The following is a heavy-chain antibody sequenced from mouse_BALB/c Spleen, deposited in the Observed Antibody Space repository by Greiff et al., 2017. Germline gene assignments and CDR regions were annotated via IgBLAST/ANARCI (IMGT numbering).Heavy chain of an antibody. Sequence: QVQLQQSGAELVRPGASVKLSCKASGYTFTSYWINWVKQRPGQGLEWIGNIYPSDSYTNYNQKFKDKATLTVDKSSSTAYMQLSSPTSEDSAVYYCTIYGNYYAMDYWGQGTSVTVSS. CDR1: GYTFTSYW. V-gene: IGHV1-69*02. D-gene: IGHD2-1*01. J-gene: IGHJ4*01. CDR2: IYPSDSYT. CDR3: TIYGNYYAMDY.